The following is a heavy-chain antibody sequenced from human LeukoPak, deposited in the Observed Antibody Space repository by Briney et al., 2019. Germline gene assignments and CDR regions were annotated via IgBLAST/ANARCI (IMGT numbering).Heavy chain of an antibody. CDR1: GFTFSSYG. V-gene: IGHV3-33*01. J-gene: IGHJ4*02. D-gene: IGHD6-13*01. CDR2: IWYDGSNK. CDR3: AREGQQLAYYFDY. Sequence: GRSLRLSCAASGFTFSSYGMHWVRQAPGKGLEWVAVIWYDGSNKYYADSVKGRFTISRDNSKNTLYLQTNSLRAEDTAVYYCAREGQQLAYYFDYWGQGTLVTVSS.